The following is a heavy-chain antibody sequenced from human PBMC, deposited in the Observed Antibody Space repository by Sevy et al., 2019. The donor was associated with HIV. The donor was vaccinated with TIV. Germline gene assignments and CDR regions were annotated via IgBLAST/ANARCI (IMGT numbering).Heavy chain of an antibody. CDR2: ISDYNGYT. Sequence: ASVKVSCKASGYTFISYGISWVRQAPGQGLEWMGWISDYNGYTNYAHKFQGRVTMSTETSTRTAYMELRSLRSDDTAVYFCAREGYYYRSGTYRPPNYYGMDVWGQGTAVTVSS. D-gene: IGHD3-10*01. V-gene: IGHV1-18*01. CDR3: AREGYYYRSGTYRPPNYYGMDV. J-gene: IGHJ6*02. CDR1: GYTFISYG.